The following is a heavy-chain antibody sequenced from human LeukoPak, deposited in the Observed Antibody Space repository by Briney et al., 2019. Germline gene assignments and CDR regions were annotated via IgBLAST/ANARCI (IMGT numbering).Heavy chain of an antibody. V-gene: IGHV3-30*01. Sequence: GGSLRLSCAASGLTFSSYAMHWVRQAPGKGLEWVAVMSYDGSNKYYADSVKGRFTISRDNSKNTLYLQMNSLRAEDTAVYYCASLTHHCSSTSCYHYWGQGTLVTVSS. CDR3: ASLTHHCSSTSCYHY. D-gene: IGHD2-2*01. CDR1: GLTFSSYA. CDR2: MSYDGSNK. J-gene: IGHJ4*02.